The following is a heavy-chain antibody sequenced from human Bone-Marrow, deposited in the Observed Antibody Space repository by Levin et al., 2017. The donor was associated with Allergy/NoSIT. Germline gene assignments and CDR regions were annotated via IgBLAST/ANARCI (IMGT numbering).Heavy chain of an antibody. V-gene: IGHV1-2*06. CDR2: IHPNSGGT. CDR1: GYSFTDYF. CDR3: ARDYDFWNSYPRAHMDV. J-gene: IGHJ6*03. Sequence: GESLKISCKASGYSFTDYFIHWVRRAPGQGLEWMGRIHPNSGGTIYAQKFHGRVTMTRDTSIYTAYMELSRLRSDDTAVYYCARDYDFWNSYPRAHMDVWGKGTTVTVSS. D-gene: IGHD3-3*01.